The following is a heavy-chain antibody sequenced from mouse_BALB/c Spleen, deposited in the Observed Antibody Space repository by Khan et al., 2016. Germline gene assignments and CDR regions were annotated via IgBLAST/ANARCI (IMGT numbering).Heavy chain of an antibody. CDR2: ILPGNGST. V-gene: IGHV1-9*01. D-gene: IGHD2-10*01. J-gene: IGHJ4*01. Sequence: QVQLQQSGAELMKPGASVKISCKATGYRFSSYWTAWVTQRPGHGLEWNGEILPGNGSTNYNEKFKGKAPFTADTSSNTAYQQLSSLTSDDSAVYYCARGAALLENAMDYWRQGTSATVPS. CDR1: GYRFSSYW. CDR3: ARGAALLENAMDY.